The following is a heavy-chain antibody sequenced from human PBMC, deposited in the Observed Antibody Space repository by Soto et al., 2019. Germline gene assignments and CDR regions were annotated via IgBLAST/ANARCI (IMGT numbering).Heavy chain of an antibody. J-gene: IGHJ4*02. CDR3: TTGLSNGYYNFDY. CDR1: GFTCSHAW. CDR2: IKSKTDGGTT. Sequence: GVSLRLSCADSGFTCSHAWMNWVPQAPGKGLEWVGRIKSKTDGGTTDYAAPVKGRFTISRDDSKNTLYLQMNSLKTEDTGVYYCTTGLSNGYYNFDYWGQGTPVTV. D-gene: IGHD3-22*01. V-gene: IGHV3-15*07.